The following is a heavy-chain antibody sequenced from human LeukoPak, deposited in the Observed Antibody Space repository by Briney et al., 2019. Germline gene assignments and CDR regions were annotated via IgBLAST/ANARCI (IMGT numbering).Heavy chain of an antibody. D-gene: IGHD4-17*01. CDR3: ALQFTYGDYRPNGGY. J-gene: IGHJ4*02. CDR2: IKQDASET. Sequence: GGSLRLSCTASGFTFTNYWMSWVRQAPGKGLEWVADIKQDASETNYVDSVKGRFTISRDNAKKSLYLQMNSLRAEDTAVYYCALQFTYGDYRPNGGYWGQGTLVTVSS. V-gene: IGHV3-7*01. CDR1: GFTFTNYW.